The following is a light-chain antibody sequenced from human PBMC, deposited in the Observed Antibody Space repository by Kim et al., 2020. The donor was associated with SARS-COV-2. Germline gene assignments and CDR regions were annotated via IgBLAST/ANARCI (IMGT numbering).Light chain of an antibody. Sequence: QLVLTQSPSASASLGASVKLTCTLSSGHSKYAIAWHQQQPKKGPRYLMKVKSDGSHTRGDGIPDRFSGSSSGADRYLTISSLQSDDEAEYYCQTWGTDIHVFGGGTKVTVL. CDR3: QTWGTDIHV. V-gene: IGLV4-69*01. CDR2: VKSDGSH. J-gene: IGLJ2*01. CDR1: SGHSKYA.